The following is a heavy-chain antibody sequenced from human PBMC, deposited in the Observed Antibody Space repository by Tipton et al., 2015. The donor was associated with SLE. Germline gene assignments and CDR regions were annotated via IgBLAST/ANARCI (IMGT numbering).Heavy chain of an antibody. CDR3: ARDQAGGNNWFAP. CDR2: INNRGYT. V-gene: IGHV4-31*03. Sequence: TLSLTCTVSGDSINGGGYYWSWIRQYPGQGLEWIGYINNRGYTYYKPSLKSRAIISVDTSKNQFSLKLSSVTAADTAVYYCARDQAGGNNWFAPWGQGVPVTVSS. CDR1: GDSINGGGYY. J-gene: IGHJ5*02. D-gene: IGHD2-15*01.